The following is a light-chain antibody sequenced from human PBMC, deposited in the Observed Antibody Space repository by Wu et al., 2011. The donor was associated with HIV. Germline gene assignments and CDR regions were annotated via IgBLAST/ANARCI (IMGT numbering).Light chain of an antibody. Sequence: QSVSSSYLAWYQXKPGLAPRLLIYDASSRATGIPDRFSGSGSGTDFTLTISRLEPEDFAVYYCQQYGSSPWTFGQGTKVEIK. V-gene: IGKV3D-20*01. CDR2: DAS. J-gene: IGKJ1*01. CDR1: QSVSSSY. CDR3: QQYGSSPWT.